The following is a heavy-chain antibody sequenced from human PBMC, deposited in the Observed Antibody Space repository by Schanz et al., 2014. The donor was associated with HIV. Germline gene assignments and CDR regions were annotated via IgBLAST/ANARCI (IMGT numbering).Heavy chain of an antibody. V-gene: IGHV3-23*01. CDR1: GFTFSSYA. CDR3: ARAGAHWTLCFDY. D-gene: IGHD1-1*01. Sequence: EVQLLESGGGLVQPGGSLRLSCAASGFTFSSYAMSWVRLAPGKGLEWVSTVGYGGDNTYYADSVEGRFTISRDNAKNSLYLQMNSLRDEDTAVYYCARAGAHWTLCFDYWGQGTLVTVSS. J-gene: IGHJ4*02. CDR2: VGYGGDNT.